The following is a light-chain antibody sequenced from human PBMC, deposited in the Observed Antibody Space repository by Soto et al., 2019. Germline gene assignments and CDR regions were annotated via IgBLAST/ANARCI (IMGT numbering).Light chain of an antibody. CDR1: SSDVGLYNY. J-gene: IGLJ1*01. Sequence: QSALTQPASVSGSPGQSITISCTGTSSDVGLYNYVSWYQQHPGKAPKLMIYDVSNRPSGVSNRFSGSKSGNTASLIISGLQAEDEAEYYCSSYTTNNTPVFGTGTKLTVL. CDR3: SSYTTNNTPV. CDR2: DVS. V-gene: IGLV2-14*01.